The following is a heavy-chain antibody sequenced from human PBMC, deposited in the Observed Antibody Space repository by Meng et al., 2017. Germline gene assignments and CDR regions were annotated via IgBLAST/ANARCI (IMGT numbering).Heavy chain of an antibody. CDR3: AKSHQLVYGSGSPGLIDAFDI. D-gene: IGHD3-10*01. Sequence: GGSLRLSCAASGVTFSSYGMHWVRQAPGTGLEWVAVIWYDGSNKYYADSVKGRFTISRDNSKNTLYLQMNSLRAEDMALYYCAKSHQLVYGSGSPGLIDAFDIWGQGTMVTVSS. CDR1: GVTFSSYG. V-gene: IGHV3-30*02. CDR2: IWYDGSNK. J-gene: IGHJ3*02.